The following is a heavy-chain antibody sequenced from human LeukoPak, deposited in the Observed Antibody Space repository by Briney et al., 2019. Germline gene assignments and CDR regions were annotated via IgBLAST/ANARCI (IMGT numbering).Heavy chain of an antibody. D-gene: IGHD3-10*01. CDR2: ISYDGSNK. Sequence: PGGSLRLSCAASGFTFSSYAMHWVRQAPGKGLEWVAVISYDGSNKYYADSVKGRFTISRDNSKNTLYLQMNSLRAEDTAVYYCARSLVITMVRGVIPYSAFDIWGQRTMVTVSS. CDR1: GFTFSSYA. CDR3: ARSLVITMVRGVIPYSAFDI. V-gene: IGHV3-30-3*01. J-gene: IGHJ3*02.